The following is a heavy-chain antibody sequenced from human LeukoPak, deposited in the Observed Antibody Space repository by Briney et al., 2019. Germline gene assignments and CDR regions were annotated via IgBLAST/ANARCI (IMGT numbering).Heavy chain of an antibody. CDR2: ISGSGGST. CDR1: GFTFSSYA. V-gene: IGHV3-23*01. CDR3: AKDKYSNYRPFDY. D-gene: IGHD4-11*01. Sequence: PGGSLRPSCAASGFTFSSYAMSWVRQAPGKGLEWVSAISGSGGSTYYADSVKGRFTISRDNSKNTLYLQMNSLRAEDTAVYYCAKDKYSNYRPFDYWGQGTLVTVSS. J-gene: IGHJ4*02.